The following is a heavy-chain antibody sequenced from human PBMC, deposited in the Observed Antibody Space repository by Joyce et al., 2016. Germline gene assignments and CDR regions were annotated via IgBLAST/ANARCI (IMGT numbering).Heavy chain of an antibody. J-gene: IGHJ4*02. D-gene: IGHD6-19*01. CDR2: TYYRSKWYN. CDR1: GDSVSRHSVA. CDR3: ARDLVSSGWDTLDF. Sequence: QVQLQQSGPGLVRPSQTLSLTCAISGDSVSRHSVAWNWLRKSPSRGLEWLGRTYYRSKWYNDYAASVKGRITVKSDTSKNQFSLHLNSVTPEDTAVYYCARDLVSSGWDTLDFWGQGTLVIVSS. V-gene: IGHV6-1*01.